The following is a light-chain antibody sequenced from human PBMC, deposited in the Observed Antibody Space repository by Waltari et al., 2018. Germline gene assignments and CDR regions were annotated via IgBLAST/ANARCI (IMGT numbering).Light chain of an antibody. CDR2: KGI. CDR3: SMYMGSGVWV. CDR1: SGSISSTSY. Sequence: QTVVTQEPSLSVSPGGTVTLTCALSSGSISSTSYPTWYQQTPGQPPRQLVYKGIRRSSGVPDRFSGSSLGNTAGVTITGAQADDESDYYCSMYMGSGVWVFGGGTKLTVL. J-gene: IGLJ3*02. V-gene: IGLV8-61*01.